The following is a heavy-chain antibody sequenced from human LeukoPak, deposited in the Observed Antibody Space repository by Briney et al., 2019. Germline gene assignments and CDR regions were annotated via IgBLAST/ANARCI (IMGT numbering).Heavy chain of an antibody. CDR2: VRGTGTRT. V-gene: IGHV3-23*01. D-gene: IGHD2-2*01. CDR3: AKVGQTCSSNRCYEGFED. CDR1: GSIHTSYD. Sequence: GVSLTLSCAVSGSIHTSYDRNAGRRSPGRVREWVSDVRGTGTRTYYAQSGKGRFTISRDNSRNTLYLQMNRLRAEDTGVYHCAKVGQTCSSNRCYEGFEDWGQGTLVTVSS. J-gene: IGHJ4*02.